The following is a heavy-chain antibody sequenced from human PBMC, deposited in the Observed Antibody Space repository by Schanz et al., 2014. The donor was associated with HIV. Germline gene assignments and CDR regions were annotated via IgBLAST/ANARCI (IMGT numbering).Heavy chain of an antibody. CDR1: GFTFDSYG. J-gene: IGHJ5*02. V-gene: IGHV3-7*01. Sequence: VQLVESGGGVVQPGRSLRLSCAASGFTFDSYGIHWVRQAPGKGLEWLANIKLDGSEKYYLDSVKGRFTISRDNTKNSLYLQMNSLRAEDTAVYYCARDYHWNWFDPWGQGTLVTVSS. CDR2: IKLDGSEK. D-gene: IGHD1-20*01. CDR3: ARDYHWNWFDP.